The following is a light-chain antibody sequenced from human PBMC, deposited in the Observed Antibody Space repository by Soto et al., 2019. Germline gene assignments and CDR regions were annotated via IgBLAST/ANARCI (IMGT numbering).Light chain of an antibody. V-gene: IGKV4-1*01. CDR2: WTS. CDR3: QQHNVSPRT. CDR1: QSLFSSTTNRSY. J-gene: IGKJ1*01. Sequence: DIVMTQSPDSLAVSLGERATINCRASQSLFSSTTNRSYLAWYQQKAGQPPQLLLYWTSTRKSGVPGRFSGSGSGTDFTRSISSLQAEDVAVYFCQQHNVSPRTFGQGTKVEIK.